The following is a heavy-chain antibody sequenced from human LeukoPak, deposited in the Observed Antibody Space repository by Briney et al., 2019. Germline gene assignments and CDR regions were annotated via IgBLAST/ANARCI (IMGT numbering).Heavy chain of an antibody. CDR3: AKDACCSGGSCYCDYYYYGMDV. V-gene: IGHV3-48*01. CDR1: GFTFSSYS. Sequence: GGSLRLSCGASGFTFSSYSMNWVRQAPGKGLEWVSYISSSSSIMYYADSVKGRFTISRDNAKKSLYLQMNSLRAEDTAVYYCAKDACCSGGSCYCDYYYYGMDVWGQGTTVTVSS. D-gene: IGHD2-15*01. J-gene: IGHJ6*02. CDR2: ISSSSSIM.